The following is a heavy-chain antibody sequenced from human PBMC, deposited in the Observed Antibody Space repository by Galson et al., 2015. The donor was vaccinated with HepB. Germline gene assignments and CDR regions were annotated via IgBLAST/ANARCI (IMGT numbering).Heavy chain of an antibody. CDR2: IWYDGSNK. J-gene: IGHJ6*03. V-gene: IGHV3-33*01. CDR3: AREPIAVPAANHYYMDV. D-gene: IGHD2-2*01. Sequence: SLRLSCAASGFTFSSYGMHWVRQAPGKGLEWVAVIWYDGSNKYYADSVKGRFTISRDNSKNTLYLQMNSLRAEDTAVYYCAREPIAVPAANHYYMDVWGKGTTVTVSS. CDR1: GFTFSSYG.